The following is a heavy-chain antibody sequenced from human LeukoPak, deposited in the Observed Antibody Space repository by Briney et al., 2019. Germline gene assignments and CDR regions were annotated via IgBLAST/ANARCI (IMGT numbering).Heavy chain of an antibody. CDR2: LKQDGSEK. Sequence: PGGSLRLSCAASGFTFSSCWMSWVRQAPGKGLEWVANLKQDGSEKYYVDSVKGRFTISRDNAKNSLYLQMNSLRAEDTAVYYCARVLIVATIVYFDYWGQGTLVTVSS. CDR3: ARVLIVATIVYFDY. J-gene: IGHJ4*02. CDR1: GFTFSSCW. V-gene: IGHV3-7*01. D-gene: IGHD5-12*01.